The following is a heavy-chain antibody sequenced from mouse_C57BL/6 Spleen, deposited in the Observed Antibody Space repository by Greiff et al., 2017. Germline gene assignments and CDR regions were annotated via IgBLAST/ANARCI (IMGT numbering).Heavy chain of an antibody. CDR1: GYTFTSYW. Sequence: QVQLKQPGAELVRPGSSVKLSCKASGYTFTSYWMHWVKQRPIQGLEWIGNIDPSDSETHYNQKFKDKATLTVDKSSSTAYMQLSSLTSEDTAVYYCAREITTVVAYYYAMDYWGQGTSVTVSS. V-gene: IGHV1-52*01. CDR3: AREITTVVAYYYAMDY. D-gene: IGHD1-1*01. CDR2: IDPSDSET. J-gene: IGHJ4*01.